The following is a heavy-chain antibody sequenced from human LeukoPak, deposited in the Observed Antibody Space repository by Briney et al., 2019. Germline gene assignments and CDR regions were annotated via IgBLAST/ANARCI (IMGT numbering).Heavy chain of an antibody. CDR3: ARVGCSGGSCIDY. D-gene: IGHD2-15*01. V-gene: IGHV3-21*01. CDR1: GFTFSSYS. J-gene: IGHJ4*02. CDR2: ISSSSSYI. Sequence: GSLRLSCAASGFTFSSYSMNWVRQAPGKGLEWVSSISSSSSYIYYADSVKGRFTISRDSAKNSLYLQMNSLRPEDTAVYYCARVGCSGGSCIDYWGQGTLVTVSS.